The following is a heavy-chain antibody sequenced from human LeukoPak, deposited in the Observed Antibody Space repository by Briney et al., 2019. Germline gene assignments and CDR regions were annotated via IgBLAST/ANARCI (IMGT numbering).Heavy chain of an antibody. CDR3: ARGLGYCTSTTCLLPFDY. Sequence: TGGSLRLSCAASGFTVSTYYMPWVRHAPDKGLECVSVIYSGGSTYYADSVKGRFTVSRDNSKNTLYLQMNSLRAEDTAMYYCARGLGYCTSTTCLLPFDYWGQGTLVTVSS. CDR2: IYSGGST. J-gene: IGHJ4*02. CDR1: GFTVSTYY. V-gene: IGHV3-53*01. D-gene: IGHD2-2*01.